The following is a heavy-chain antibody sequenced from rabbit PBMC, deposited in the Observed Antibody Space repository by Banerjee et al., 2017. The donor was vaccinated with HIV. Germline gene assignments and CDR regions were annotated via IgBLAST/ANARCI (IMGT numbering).Heavy chain of an antibody. Sequence: QEQLEESRGDLVQPEGSLTLTCTASGFSFSSSYWICWVRQAPGKGLEWIGCIYIGSGSTYYASWAKGRFTISKTSSTTVTLQMTSLTAADTATYFCARGAGYVGAGSNLWGQGTLVTVS. CDR2: IYIGSGST. D-gene: IGHD3-1*01. CDR3: ARGAGYVGAGSNL. V-gene: IGHV1S45*01. J-gene: IGHJ4*01. CDR1: GFSFSSSYW.